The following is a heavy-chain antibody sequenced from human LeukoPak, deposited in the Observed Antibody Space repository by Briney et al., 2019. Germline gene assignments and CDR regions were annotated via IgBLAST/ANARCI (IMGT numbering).Heavy chain of an antibody. V-gene: IGHV4-31*03. CDR1: GGSISSGTYY. J-gene: IGHJ4*02. CDR3: ARGSGSPGVGVDY. D-gene: IGHD6-25*01. Sequence: SETLSLTCTVSGGSISSGTYYRSWIRQHPGKGLEWIGNIFYSGDTYYNPSLKSRITISVDTSKNQFSLKLSSVTAADTAVYYCARGSGSPGVGVDYWGQGTLVTVSS. CDR2: IFYSGDT.